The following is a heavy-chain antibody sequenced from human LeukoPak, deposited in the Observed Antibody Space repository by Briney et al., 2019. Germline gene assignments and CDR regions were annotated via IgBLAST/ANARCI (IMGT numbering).Heavy chain of an antibody. D-gene: IGHD2-15*01. CDR3: ARGAGVAHPAY. V-gene: IGHV4-4*02. CDR1: GGSISSSNW. J-gene: IGHJ4*02. Sequence: KPSGTLSLTCAVSGGSISSSNWWSWVRQPPGKGLEWIGEIYHSGSTNYNPSLKSRVTISVDTSKNQFSLKLTSVTAADTAVYYCARGAGVAHPAYWGQGILGTVSS. CDR2: IYHSGST.